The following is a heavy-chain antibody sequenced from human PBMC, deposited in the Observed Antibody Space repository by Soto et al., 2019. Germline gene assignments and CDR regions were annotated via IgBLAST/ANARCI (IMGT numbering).Heavy chain of an antibody. CDR1: GFTFSSYG. D-gene: IGHD2-21*02. Sequence: GGSLRLSCAASGFTFSSYGMHWVRQAPGKGLEWVAVISYDGSNKYYADSVKGRFTISRDNSKNTLYLQMNSLRAEETAVYYCAKFRFSDIVVVTAIPRCSNSYYGMDVWGQGTTVTVSS. CDR3: AKFRFSDIVVVTAIPRCSNSYYGMDV. V-gene: IGHV3-30*18. J-gene: IGHJ6*02. CDR2: ISYDGSNK.